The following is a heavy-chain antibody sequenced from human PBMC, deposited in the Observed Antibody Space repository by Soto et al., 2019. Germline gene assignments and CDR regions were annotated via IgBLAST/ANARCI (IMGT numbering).Heavy chain of an antibody. V-gene: IGHV3-7*01. D-gene: IGHD3-10*01. Sequence: PGGSLRLSCVASGFTYGYYWMAWVRQVPGKGLEWVAYMNPDGSQTFCVDSVKGRFTISRDNAKNSLYLQMRSLRVEDTAVYYCGREPRVLSYWGQGTLVTVSS. CDR3: GREPRVLSY. CDR2: MNPDGSQT. CDR1: GFTYGYYW. J-gene: IGHJ1*01.